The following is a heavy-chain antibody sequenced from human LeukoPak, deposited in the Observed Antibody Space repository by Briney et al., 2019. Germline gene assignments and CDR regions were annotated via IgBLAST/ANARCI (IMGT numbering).Heavy chain of an antibody. D-gene: IGHD3-22*01. J-gene: IGHJ4*02. Sequence: GGSLRLSCAASGFTFDVSGMHWVRQVPGKGLEWVSGISWNSNSIGYADSVKGRFTISRDNSKNTLYLQMNSLRAEDTAVYYCAKDRHSYYYDSSGVDYWGQGTLVTVSS. V-gene: IGHV3-9*01. CDR1: GFTFDVSG. CDR2: ISWNSNSI. CDR3: AKDRHSYYYDSSGVDY.